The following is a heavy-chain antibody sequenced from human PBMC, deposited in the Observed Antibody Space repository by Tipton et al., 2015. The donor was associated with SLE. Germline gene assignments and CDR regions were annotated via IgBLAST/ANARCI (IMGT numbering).Heavy chain of an antibody. D-gene: IGHD6-13*01. CDR2: INHSGST. CDR1: GGSFSGYY. Sequence: TLSLTCAVYGGSFSGYYWSWIRQPPGKGLEWIGEINHSGSTNYNPSLKSRVTISVDTSKNQFSLKLSSVTAADTAVYYCASSSLIAAAGTIYYYYGMDVWGQGTTVTVSS. CDR3: ASSSLIAAAGTIYYYYGMDV. J-gene: IGHJ6*02. V-gene: IGHV4-34*01.